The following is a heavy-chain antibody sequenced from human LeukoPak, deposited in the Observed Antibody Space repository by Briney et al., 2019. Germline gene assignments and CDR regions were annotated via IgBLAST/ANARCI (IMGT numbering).Heavy chain of an antibody. V-gene: IGHV3-33*06. J-gene: IGHJ5*02. CDR2: IWYDGSNK. CDR3: AKIPYSGSYSDNWFDP. D-gene: IGHD1-26*01. Sequence: GRSLRLSCAASGLTFSSYGMHWVRQAPGKGLEWVAVIWYDGSNKYYADSVKGRFTISRDNSKNTLYLQMNSLRAEDTAVYYCAKIPYSGSYSDNWFDPWGQGTLVTVSS. CDR1: GLTFSSYG.